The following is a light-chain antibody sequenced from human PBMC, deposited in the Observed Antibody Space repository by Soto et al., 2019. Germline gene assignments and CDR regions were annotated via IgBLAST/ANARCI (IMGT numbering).Light chain of an antibody. CDR2: DAS. CDR1: QSVSSY. Sequence: EIVLTQSPATLSLSPGERATLSCRASQSVSSYLAWYQQKPGQAPRLLIYDASNSATGIPARLSGSGSGTDFTLTISRQEPEDFAVYYCQQRSNWLTFGGGTKVEIK. CDR3: QQRSNWLT. V-gene: IGKV3-11*01. J-gene: IGKJ4*01.